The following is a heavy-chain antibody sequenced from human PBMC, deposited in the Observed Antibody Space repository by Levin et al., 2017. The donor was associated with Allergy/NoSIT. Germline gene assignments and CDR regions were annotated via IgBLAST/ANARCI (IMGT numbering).Heavy chain of an antibody. Sequence: GASVKVSCKASGYTFTDYCIHWVRQAPGQGLEWMGRINPDSGGTNYAQKFQGRVTMTRDTSISTVYMDLSRLISDDTAVYFCARDTGKKYGGWYLDSWGQGTLVTVFS. CDR2: INPDSGGT. D-gene: IGHD3-16*01. CDR3: ARDTGKKYGGWYLDS. J-gene: IGHJ4*02. CDR1: GYTFTDYC. V-gene: IGHV1-2*06.